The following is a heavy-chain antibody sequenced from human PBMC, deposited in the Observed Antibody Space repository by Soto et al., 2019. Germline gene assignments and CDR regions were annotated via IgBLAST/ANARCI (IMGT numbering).Heavy chain of an antibody. J-gene: IGHJ4*02. D-gene: IGHD6-19*01. CDR3: ARDNSGWSDY. CDR1: GCTFTSYV. Sequence: GPSVKVSCKASGCTFTSYVMHWVRQAPGQRLEWMGWIDAGNGNTVYLQKFQGRVTITRDTSASTVYMELSSLRSEDTAVYYCARDNSGWSDYWGQGTLVTVSS. CDR2: IDAGNGNT. V-gene: IGHV1-3*01.